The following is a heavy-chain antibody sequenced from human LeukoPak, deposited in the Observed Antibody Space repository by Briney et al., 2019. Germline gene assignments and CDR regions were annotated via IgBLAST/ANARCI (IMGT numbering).Heavy chain of an antibody. J-gene: IGHJ4*01. V-gene: IGHV4-34*01. CDR2: INHSGST. Sequence: PSETLSLTCAVYGGSFSGYYWSWVRQPPGKGLEWIGEINHSGSTNYNPSLKSRVTISVDTSKNQFSLKLSSVTAADTAVYYCARGWLYFDYWGHGKLVTVSS. D-gene: IGHD5-12*01. CDR3: ARGWLYFDY. CDR1: GGSFSGYY.